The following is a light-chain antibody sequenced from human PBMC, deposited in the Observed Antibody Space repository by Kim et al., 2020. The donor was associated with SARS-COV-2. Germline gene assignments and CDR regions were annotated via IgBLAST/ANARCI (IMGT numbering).Light chain of an antibody. Sequence: QSALTQPASVSGSPGQSITIFCTGTGGDVGSYNLVSWYQQHPGKVPKLMIYEVTKRPSGVSHRFSGSKSGNTASLTISGLQAEDEADYYCCSHAGSTSYVIFGGGTQLTVL. CDR2: EVT. V-gene: IGLV2-23*02. J-gene: IGLJ2*01. CDR1: GGDVGSYNL. CDR3: CSHAGSTSYVI.